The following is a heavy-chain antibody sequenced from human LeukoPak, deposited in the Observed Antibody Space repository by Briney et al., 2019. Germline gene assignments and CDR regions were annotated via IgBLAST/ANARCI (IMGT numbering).Heavy chain of an antibody. D-gene: IGHD6-13*01. J-gene: IGHJ5*02. CDR1: GGSISSYY. V-gene: IGHV4-4*09. CDR2: IYTSGST. CDR3: ARHVAGYSSSWYEGNWFDP. Sequence: SETLSLTCTVSGGSISSYYWSWIRQPPGKGLEWIEYIYTSGSTNYNPSLKSRVTISVDTSKNQFSLKLSSVTAADTAVYYCARHVAGYSSSWYEGNWFDPWGQGTLVTVSS.